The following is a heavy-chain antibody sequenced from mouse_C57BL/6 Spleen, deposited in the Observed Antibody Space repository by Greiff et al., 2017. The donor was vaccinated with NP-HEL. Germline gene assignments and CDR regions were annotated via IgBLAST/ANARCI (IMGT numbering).Heavy chain of an antibody. V-gene: IGHV1-82*01. Sequence: VQLQESGPELVKPGASVKISCKASGYAFSSSWMNWVKQRPGKGLEWIGRIYPGDGDTNYNGKFKGKATLTVDKSSSTAYMQLSSLTYGDSAVYFSARYAMECWGHGTSVTASS. J-gene: IGHJ4*01. CDR1: GYAFSSSW. CDR3: ARYAMEC. CDR2: IYPGDGDT.